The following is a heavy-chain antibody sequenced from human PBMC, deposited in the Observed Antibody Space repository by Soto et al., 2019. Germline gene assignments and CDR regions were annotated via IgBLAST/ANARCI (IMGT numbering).Heavy chain of an antibody. J-gene: IGHJ6*02. D-gene: IGHD1-26*01. Sequence: QVQLQESGPGLVKPSGTLSLTCAVSGGSISSSNWWSWVRQPPGKGLEWIGEIYHRGSTNYNPSLKSRGSISVDKSTNQFSLKLSSVTAADTAVYYCATVSGGYYAGMAVWGQGPTVTVSS. CDR2: IYHRGST. V-gene: IGHV4-4*02. CDR3: ATVSGGYYAGMAV. CDR1: GGSISSSNW.